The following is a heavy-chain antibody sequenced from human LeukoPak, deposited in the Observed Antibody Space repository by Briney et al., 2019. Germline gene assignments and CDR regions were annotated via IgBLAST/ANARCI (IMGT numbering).Heavy chain of an antibody. CDR1: GGSFSGYY. CDR3: ARGHCSSTSCLYYFDY. J-gene: IGHJ4*02. Sequence: SETLSLTCAVYGGSFSGYYWSWIRRPPGKGLEWIGEINHSGSTNYNPSLKSRVTISVDTSKNQFSLKLSSVTAADTAVYYCARGHCSSTSCLYYFDYWGQGTLVTVSS. V-gene: IGHV4-34*01. D-gene: IGHD2-2*01. CDR2: INHSGST.